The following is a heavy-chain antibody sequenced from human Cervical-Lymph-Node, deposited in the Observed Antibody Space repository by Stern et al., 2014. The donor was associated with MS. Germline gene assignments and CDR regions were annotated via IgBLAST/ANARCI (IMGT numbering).Heavy chain of an antibody. Sequence: QVQLVQSGGGVVQHGTSLRLSCAASGFTFSSYGMHWVRQAPGKGLEWVALAWYDGSTAYYTNSVKGRFTISRDNSKNTLSLQMNSLTAEDTAVYYCARGHIPYAYNYLFDYWGQGTLVTVSS. CDR1: GFTFSSYG. J-gene: IGHJ4*02. CDR2: AWYDGSTA. CDR3: ARGHIPYAYNYLFDY. D-gene: IGHD5-24*01. V-gene: IGHV3-33*01.